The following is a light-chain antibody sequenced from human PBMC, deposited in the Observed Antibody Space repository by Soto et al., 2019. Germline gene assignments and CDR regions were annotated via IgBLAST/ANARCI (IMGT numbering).Light chain of an antibody. CDR1: SGGIASNF. CDR2: EDN. J-gene: IGLJ3*02. V-gene: IGLV6-57*03. Sequence: NFMLTQPHSVSESPGKTVTISCTRSSGGIASNFVQWYQQRPVSAPTTVLYEDNRPPSGVPDRFSGSIDSSSNSASLTISGLKPEDEAEYYCQSDDSNYHWVFGGGTKLTVL. CDR3: QSDDSNYHWV.